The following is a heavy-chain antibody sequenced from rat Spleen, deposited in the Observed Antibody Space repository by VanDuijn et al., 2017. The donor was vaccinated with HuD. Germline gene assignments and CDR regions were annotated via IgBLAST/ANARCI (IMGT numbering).Heavy chain of an antibody. CDR3: ATDYDGTYYSSFDY. Sequence: EVQLVESGGGLVQPGRSLKLSCAASGFTFSNYGMHWIRQAPTKGLEWVASISPSGGSTYYRDSVKGRFTISRDNAKSTLYLQMDSLRSEDTATYYCATDYDGTYYSSFDYWGQGVMVTVSS. J-gene: IGHJ2*01. CDR1: GFTFSNYG. CDR2: ISPSGGST. V-gene: IGHV5-19*01. D-gene: IGHD1-12*02.